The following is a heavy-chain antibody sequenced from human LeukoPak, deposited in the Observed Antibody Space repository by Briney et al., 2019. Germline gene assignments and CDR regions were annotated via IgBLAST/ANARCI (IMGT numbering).Heavy chain of an antibody. CDR2: ISGSDGRT. J-gene: IGHJ4*02. CDR1: GFTFSSYA. D-gene: IGHD3-22*01. V-gene: IGHV3-23*01. Sequence: GGSLRLSCAASGFTFSSYAVNWVRQAPGKGLEWVSTISGSDGRTYYADSVKGRFTVSSDNSKNTLYLQMSSLRAEDTAVYYCARDRGRYYDSSGYYWGYYFDSWGQGILVTVSA. CDR3: ARDRGRYYDSSGYYWGYYFDS.